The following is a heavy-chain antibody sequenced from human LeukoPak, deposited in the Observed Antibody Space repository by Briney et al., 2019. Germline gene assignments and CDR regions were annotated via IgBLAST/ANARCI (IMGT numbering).Heavy chain of an antibody. J-gene: IGHJ4*02. Sequence: SETLSLTCTVSGGSISSGGYYWSWIRQPPGKGLEWIGYIYHSGSTYYNPSLKSRVTISVDRSKNQFSLKLSSVTAADTAVYYCARGEDLDYWGQGTLVTVSS. CDR3: ARGEDLDY. D-gene: IGHD3-16*01. CDR2: IYHSGST. V-gene: IGHV4-30-2*01. CDR1: GGSISSGGYY.